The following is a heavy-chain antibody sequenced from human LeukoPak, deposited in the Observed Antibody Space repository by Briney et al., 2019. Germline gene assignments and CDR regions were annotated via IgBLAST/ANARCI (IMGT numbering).Heavy chain of an antibody. V-gene: IGHV3-7*01. J-gene: IGHJ6*04. D-gene: IGHD3-10*02. CDR1: GFTFSDYW. Sequence: GGSLRLSCAASGFTFSDYWMSWVRQAPGKGLEWVANINLDGSEKYYVDFVKGRFSMSRDNARNSLFLHMTSLRAEDTAVYYCAELGITMIGGVWGKGTTVTISS. CDR2: INLDGSEK. CDR3: AELGITMIGGV.